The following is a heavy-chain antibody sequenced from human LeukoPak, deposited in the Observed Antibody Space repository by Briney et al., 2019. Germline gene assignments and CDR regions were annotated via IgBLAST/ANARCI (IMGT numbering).Heavy chain of an antibody. CDR3: ARVDYGGKLNYYYYMDV. CDR1: GGSFSGYY. D-gene: IGHD4-23*01. V-gene: IGHV4-34*01. J-gene: IGHJ6*03. CDR2: INHSGST. Sequence: PSETLSLTCAVYGGSFSGYYWSWIRQPPGKGLEWIGEINHSGSTNYNPSLKSRVTMSVDTSKNQFSLKLSSVTAADTAVYYCARVDYGGKLNYYYYMDVWGKGTTVTVSS.